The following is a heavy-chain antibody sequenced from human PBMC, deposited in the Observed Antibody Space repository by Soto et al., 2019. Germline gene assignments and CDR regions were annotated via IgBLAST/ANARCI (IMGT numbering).Heavy chain of an antibody. V-gene: IGHV5-51*01. CDR3: ARTSAAGKYYYGMDV. Sequence: XASLKICWKGSGYSFTSDWIGWVRQLPGKGLEWMGIIYPGDSDTRYSPSCQGQVTISADKSISTAYLQWSSLKASDTAMYYCARTSAAGKYYYGMDVWGQGTTVTVSS. CDR1: GYSFTSDW. J-gene: IGHJ6*02. D-gene: IGHD6-13*01. CDR2: IYPGDSDT.